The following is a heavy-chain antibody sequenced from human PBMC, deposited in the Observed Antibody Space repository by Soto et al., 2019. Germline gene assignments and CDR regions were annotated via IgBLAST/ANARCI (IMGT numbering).Heavy chain of an antibody. V-gene: IGHV3-73*02. D-gene: IGHD3-9*01. Sequence: DVQLVESGGGLVQPGGSLKLSCAASGFTFSGSAIHWVRQASGKGLEWVARLRSKGNNYATAYAASVKGRFTISRDNSKNTAYLQLNSLKSEDKAVYYCTRIFSDAFDIWGQGTMVTVSS. CDR3: TRIFSDAFDI. CDR1: GFTFSGSA. J-gene: IGHJ3*02. CDR2: LRSKGNNYAT.